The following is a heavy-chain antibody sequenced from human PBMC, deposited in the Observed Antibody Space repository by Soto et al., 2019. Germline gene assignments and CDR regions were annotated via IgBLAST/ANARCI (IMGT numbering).Heavy chain of an antibody. V-gene: IGHV1-69*01. Sequence: QVQLVQSGAEVKKPGSSVKVSCKASGGTFSSYAISWVRQAPGQGLEWMGGIIPISETTNYAQKFQGRVTITADESKSTANMELSSLRSEDTAVYYCARSQGSSTSLEIYYYYCYGMDVWCQGPTVTVSS. CDR3: ARSQGSSTSLEIYYYYCYGMDV. D-gene: IGHD2-2*01. CDR1: GGTFSSYA. J-gene: IGHJ6*01. CDR2: IIPISETT.